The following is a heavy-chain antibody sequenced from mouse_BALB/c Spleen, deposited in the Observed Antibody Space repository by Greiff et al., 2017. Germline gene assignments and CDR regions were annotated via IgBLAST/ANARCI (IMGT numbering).Heavy chain of an antibody. J-gene: IGHJ2*01. CDR3: ARNWEVFDY. D-gene: IGHD4-1*01. V-gene: IGHV3-8*02. Sequence: EVMLVESGPSLVKPSQTLSLTCSVTGVSITSGYWNWIRKFPGNKLEYMGYISYSGSTYYNPYPKSRISITRDTSKNQYYLQLKSVTTEDTATYYCARNWEVFDYWGQGTTLTVSS. CDR2: ISYSGST. CDR1: GVSITSGY.